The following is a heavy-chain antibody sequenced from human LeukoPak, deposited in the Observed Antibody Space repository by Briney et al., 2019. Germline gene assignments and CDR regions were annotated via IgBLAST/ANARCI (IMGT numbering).Heavy chain of an antibody. V-gene: IGHV3-23*01. D-gene: IGHD2-15*01. CDR2: ISGSGGST. J-gene: IGHJ4*02. CDR3: ATSLAVVAATSYFDY. CDR1: GFTFSSYA. Sequence: PGGSLRLSCAASGFTFSSYAMSWVRQAPGHGLEWVSGISGSGGSTYYADSVKGRFTISRDNSKNTLYLQMNSLRAEDTAVYYCATSLAVVAATSYFDYWGQGTLVTVSS.